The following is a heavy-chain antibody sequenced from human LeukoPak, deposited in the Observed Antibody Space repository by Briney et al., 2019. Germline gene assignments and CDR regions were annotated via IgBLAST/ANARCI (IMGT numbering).Heavy chain of an antibody. Sequence: ASVKVSCKVSGYTFTDYYMHWVQQAPGKGLEWMGLVDPEDGETIYAEKFQGRVTITADTSTDTAYMELSSLRSEDTAVYYCARDSSGYDSSGYYFRGFDYWGQGTLVTVSS. V-gene: IGHV1-69-2*01. CDR1: GYTFTDYY. CDR2: VDPEDGET. CDR3: ARDSSGYDSSGYYFRGFDY. D-gene: IGHD3-22*01. J-gene: IGHJ4*02.